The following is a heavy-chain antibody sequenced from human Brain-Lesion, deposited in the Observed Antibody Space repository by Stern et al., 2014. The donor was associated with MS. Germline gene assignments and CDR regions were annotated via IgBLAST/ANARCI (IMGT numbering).Heavy chain of an antibody. CDR1: GATFSTNA. D-gene: IGHD4-23*01. J-gene: IGHJ5*02. CDR3: AREHHGGNFAS. Sequence: QVQLVQSGAEGRKPGSSGKVSCKASGATFSTNAISWLRQAPGQGPEWMGAIVPIFGRANYVQKLRGRLTITADESASTAYMELRSLRSEDTAVYYCAREHHGGNFASWGQGTLVTVSS. CDR2: IVPIFGRA. V-gene: IGHV1-69*01.